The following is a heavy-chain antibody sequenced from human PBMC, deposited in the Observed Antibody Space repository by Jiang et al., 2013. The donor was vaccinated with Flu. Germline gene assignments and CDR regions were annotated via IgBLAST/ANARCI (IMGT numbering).Heavy chain of an antibody. Sequence: SGAEVKKPGSSVKVSCKASGGTFSSYTISWVRQAPGQGLEWMGRIIPILGIANYAQKFQGRATITADKSTSTAYMELSSLRSEDTAVYYCARGSPPAYWGQGTLVTVSS. V-gene: IGHV1-69*04. CDR1: GGTFSSYT. J-gene: IGHJ4*02. CDR2: IIPILGIA. CDR3: ARGSPPAY.